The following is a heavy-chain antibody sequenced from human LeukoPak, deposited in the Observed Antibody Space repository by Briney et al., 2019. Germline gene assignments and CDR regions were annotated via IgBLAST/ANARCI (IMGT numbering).Heavy chain of an antibody. J-gene: IGHJ1*01. CDR3: ARVAAGIGFFQH. V-gene: IGHV4-59*08. D-gene: IGHD6-13*01. CDR1: GGSLIGSH. CDR2: VHYSGST. Sequence: SETLSLTCTVSGGSLIGSHWTWIRQPPGKGLEWIGYVHYSGSTNYNPSLKSRVTMSVDTSKNQLSLKLSSVTAADTAVYYCARVAAGIGFFQHWGQGTLVTVSS.